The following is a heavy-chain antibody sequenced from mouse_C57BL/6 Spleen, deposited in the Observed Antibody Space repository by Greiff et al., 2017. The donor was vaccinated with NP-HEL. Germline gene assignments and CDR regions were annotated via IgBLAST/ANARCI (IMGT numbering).Heavy chain of an antibody. CDR1: GYAFSSSW. CDR2: IYPGDGDT. CDR3: AREGGYSFAY. V-gene: IGHV1-82*01. Sequence: VQLQQSGPELVKPGASVKISCKASGYAFSSSWMNWVKQRPGKGLEWIGRIYPGDGDTNYNGKFKGKATLTADKSSSTAYMQLSSLTSEDSAVYFGAREGGYSFAYWGQGTLVTVSA. D-gene: IGHD2-3*01. J-gene: IGHJ3*01.